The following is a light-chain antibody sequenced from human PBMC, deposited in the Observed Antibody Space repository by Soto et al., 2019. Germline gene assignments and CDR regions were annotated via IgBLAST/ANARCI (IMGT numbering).Light chain of an antibody. CDR3: SSFTSTYTFV. CDR2: EVN. Sequence: QSALTQPASLSGSPGQSITISCTGTSSDIGAYDYVSWFQQHPGKAPKLMISEVNNRPSGVSNRFSGSKSGNTASLTISGLQTEDEADYYCSSFTSTYTFVFGGGTKLTVL. CDR1: SSDIGAYDY. J-gene: IGLJ1*01. V-gene: IGLV2-14*01.